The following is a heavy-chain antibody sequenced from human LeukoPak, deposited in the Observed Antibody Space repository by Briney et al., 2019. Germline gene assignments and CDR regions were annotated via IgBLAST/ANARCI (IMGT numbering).Heavy chain of an antibody. CDR1: GGSISSYY. CDR2: IYYSGST. CDR3: ATLNDILTGYRYFDY. V-gene: IGHV4-59*01. D-gene: IGHD3-9*01. J-gene: IGHJ4*02. Sequence: PSETLSLTCTVSGGSISSYYWSWIRQPPGKGLEWIGYIYYSGSTNYNPSLKSRVTISVDTSKNQFSLKLGSVTAADTAVYYCATLNDILTGYRYFDYWGQGTLVTVSS.